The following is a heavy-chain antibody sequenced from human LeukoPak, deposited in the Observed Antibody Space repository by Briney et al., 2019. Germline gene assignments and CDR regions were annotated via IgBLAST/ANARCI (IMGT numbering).Heavy chain of an antibody. CDR3: ARKGGSRGWGAFDI. CDR1: GFTFTNYV. Sequence: GGSLRLSCAASGFTFTNYVMNWVRQAPGKGLEWVSSITGTADKTYDADSVKGRFTISRDNSKNTLSLQMSSLRVEDTAIYYCARKGGSRGWGAFDIWGQGTIVTVSS. CDR2: ITGTADKT. D-gene: IGHD6-19*01. V-gene: IGHV3-23*01. J-gene: IGHJ3*02.